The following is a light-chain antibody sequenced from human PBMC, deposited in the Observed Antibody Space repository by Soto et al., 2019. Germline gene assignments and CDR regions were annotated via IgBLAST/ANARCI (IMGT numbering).Light chain of an antibody. CDR3: SSYTSSSTLVV. V-gene: IGLV2-14*03. Sequence: QSALTQPASVSGSPGQSITISCTGSSSDVGAYNYVSWYQQHPGKAPKLMIYDVSNRPSGISDRFSGSKSGNAASLTISGLQAEDAADYYCSSYTSSSTLVVFGGGTKLTVL. CDR1: SSDVGAYNY. J-gene: IGLJ2*01. CDR2: DVS.